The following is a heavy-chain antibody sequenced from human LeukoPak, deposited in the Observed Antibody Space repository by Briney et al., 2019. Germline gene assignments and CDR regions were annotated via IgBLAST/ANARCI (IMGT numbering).Heavy chain of an antibody. Sequence: GGSLRLSCAASGFTFSIYTMHWVRQAPGKGLEWVSDISSSSSSIYQADSVKGRFTISRDNAKNSLYLQMNSLRAEDTAVYYCAKDLLAAAGFDWYFDLWGRGTLVTVSS. CDR2: ISSSSSSI. J-gene: IGHJ2*01. CDR3: AKDLLAAAGFDWYFDL. CDR1: GFTFSIYT. D-gene: IGHD6-13*01. V-gene: IGHV3-48*01.